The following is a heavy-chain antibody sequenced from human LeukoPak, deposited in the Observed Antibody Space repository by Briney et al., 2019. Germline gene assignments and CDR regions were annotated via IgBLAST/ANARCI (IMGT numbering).Heavy chain of an antibody. J-gene: IGHJ5*02. CDR3: AREEVMITFGGVIADR. Sequence: PSETLSLTCTVSGGSVSSGSYYWGWIRQPPGKGLEWIGYIYYSGSTNYNPSLKSRVTIPVDTSKNQFSLKLSSVTAADTAVYYCAREEVMITFGGVIADRWGQGTLVTVSS. D-gene: IGHD3-16*02. V-gene: IGHV4-61*01. CDR1: GGSVSSGSYY. CDR2: IYYSGST.